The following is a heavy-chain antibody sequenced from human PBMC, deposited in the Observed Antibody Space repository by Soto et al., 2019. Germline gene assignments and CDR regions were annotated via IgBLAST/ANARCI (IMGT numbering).Heavy chain of an antibody. Sequence: LRLSCAVSGFAVSGCEMNWVRQAPGKGLEWVSYINTGGVTFYADSAKGRFTISRDNAQNSLLMQMNSLRAEDTAIYYCSRDKGDKVAYGMDVWGQGTTVTVSS. D-gene: IGHD3-16*01. V-gene: IGHV3-48*03. CDR2: INTGGVTF. J-gene: IGHJ6*02. CDR3: SRDKGDKVAYGMDV. CDR1: GFAVSGCE.